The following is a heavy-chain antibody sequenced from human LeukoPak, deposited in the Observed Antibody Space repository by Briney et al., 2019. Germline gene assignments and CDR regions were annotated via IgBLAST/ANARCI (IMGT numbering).Heavy chain of an antibody. CDR2: IYYSGST. D-gene: IGHD6-19*01. Sequence: SETLSLTCTVSGGSISSYYWSWIRQPPGKGLEWIGYIYYSGSTNYNPSLKSRVTISVDTSKNQFSLKLSSVTAADTAVYYCARHISKSIAVAGFDYWGQGNLVTVSS. CDR1: GGSISSYY. V-gene: IGHV4-59*08. J-gene: IGHJ4*02. CDR3: ARHISKSIAVAGFDY.